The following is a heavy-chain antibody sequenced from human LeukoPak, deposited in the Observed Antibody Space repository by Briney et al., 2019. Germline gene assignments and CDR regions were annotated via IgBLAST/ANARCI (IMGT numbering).Heavy chain of an antibody. CDR1: GYTFTGYY. Sequence: ASVKVSCKASGYTFTGYYMHWVRQAPGQGLEWMGWINPNSGGTNYAQKFQGRVTMTRDTSISTAYMELSRLRSDDTAVYYCARDREDCSSTSCYGGGDYGMDVWGQGTTVTVSS. V-gene: IGHV1-2*02. CDR3: ARDREDCSSTSCYGGGDYGMDV. CDR2: INPNSGGT. J-gene: IGHJ6*02. D-gene: IGHD2-2*01.